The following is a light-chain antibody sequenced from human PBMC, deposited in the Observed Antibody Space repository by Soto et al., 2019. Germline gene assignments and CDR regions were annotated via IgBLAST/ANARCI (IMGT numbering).Light chain of an antibody. V-gene: IGKV3-15*01. CDR2: DAY. Sequence: EIVMTQSPATLSVSPGESATLSCRASQTVSINLAWYQQKPGQAPRLLIYDAYTRATGIPARFSGSGSGTEFTLTISSLQSEDFAVYYCQQYKNWYTFGQGTKLEIK. J-gene: IGKJ2*01. CDR3: QQYKNWYT. CDR1: QTVSIN.